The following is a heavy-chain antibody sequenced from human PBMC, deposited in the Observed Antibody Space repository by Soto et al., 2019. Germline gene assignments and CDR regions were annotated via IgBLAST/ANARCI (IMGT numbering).Heavy chain of an antibody. V-gene: IGHV4-4*02. D-gene: IGHD1-26*01. Sequence: SETLSLTCAVSGGSISSSNWWSWVRQPPGKGLEWIGEIYHSGSTNYNPSLKSRVTISVDKSKNQFSLKLGSVTAADTAVYYCARDRVLRELSTGLDYWGQGTLVTVSS. J-gene: IGHJ4*02. CDR1: GGSISSSNW. CDR3: ARDRVLRELSTGLDY. CDR2: IYHSGST.